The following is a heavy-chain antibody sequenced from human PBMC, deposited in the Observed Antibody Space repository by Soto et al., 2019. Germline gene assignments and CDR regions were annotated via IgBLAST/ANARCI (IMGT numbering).Heavy chain of an antibody. CDR1: GFTFRNHG. CDR2: IWYDGSEK. V-gene: IGHV3-33*01. Sequence: QVQLVESGGGVVHPGRSLRLSCEGSGFTFRNHGMHWIRQSPGKGLEWLAVIWYDGSEKYYADSLKGRFTISRDNSKNTLYLQINRRTVEDTAIYYWARWSNTKVVDPWGQGTVVTVS. D-gene: IGHD1-26*01. CDR3: ARWSNTKVVDP. J-gene: IGHJ5*02.